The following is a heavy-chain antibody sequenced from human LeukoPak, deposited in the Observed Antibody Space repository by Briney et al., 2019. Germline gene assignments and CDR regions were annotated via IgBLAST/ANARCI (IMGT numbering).Heavy chain of an antibody. J-gene: IGHJ5*02. CDR2: INFDGTNI. CDR1: GFTFSADW. V-gene: IGHV3-74*01. D-gene: IGHD2/OR15-2a*01. CDR3: ARGTFFKGFDP. Sequence: GGSLRLSCAASGFTFSADWMNWVRQAPGKGLVWVSRINFDGTNINYADSVKGRFTISRDNAKNTLYLQVSSLRAEDTAVYFCARGTFFKGFDPWGQETLVTVSS.